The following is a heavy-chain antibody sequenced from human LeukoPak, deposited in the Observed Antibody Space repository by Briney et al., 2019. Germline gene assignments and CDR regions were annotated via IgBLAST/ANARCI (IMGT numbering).Heavy chain of an antibody. D-gene: IGHD6-13*01. J-gene: IGHJ3*02. CDR2: ISSSSSYI. CDR3: ARLGSSSCLDAFDI. V-gene: IGHV3-21*01. Sequence: PGGSLRLSCAASGFTFSSYSMNWVRQAPGKGLEWVSSISSSSSYIYYADSVKGRFTISRDNAKNSLYLQMNSLRAEDTAVYYCARLGSSSCLDAFDIWGQGTIVTVSS. CDR1: GFTFSSYS.